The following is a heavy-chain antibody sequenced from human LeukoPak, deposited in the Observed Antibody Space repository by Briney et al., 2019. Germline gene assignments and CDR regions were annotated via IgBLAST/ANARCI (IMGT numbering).Heavy chain of an antibody. CDR1: GFTFSSYD. CDR3: AKIRLLWFGELLPQFDY. Sequence: GGSLRLSCAASGFTFSSYDMSWVRQAPGKGLEWVSAISGSGGSTYYADSVKGRFTISRDNSKNTLYLQMNSLRAEDTAVYYCAKIRLLWFGELLPQFDYWGQGTLVTVSS. V-gene: IGHV3-23*01. D-gene: IGHD3-10*01. CDR2: ISGSGGST. J-gene: IGHJ4*02.